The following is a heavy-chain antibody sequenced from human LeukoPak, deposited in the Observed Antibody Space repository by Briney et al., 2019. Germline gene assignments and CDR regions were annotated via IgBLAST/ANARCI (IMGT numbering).Heavy chain of an antibody. CDR3: ARVASLGSLYYYYYMDV. V-gene: IGHV3-53*01. J-gene: IGHJ6*03. CDR1: GFTVSSNY. D-gene: IGHD3-10*01. Sequence: GGSLRLSCAASGFTVSSNYMSWVRQAPGKGLEWVSVIYSGGSTYYADSVKGRFTISRDNSKNTLYPQMNSLRAEDTAVYYCARVASLGSLYYYYYMDVWGKGTTVTVSS. CDR2: IYSGGST.